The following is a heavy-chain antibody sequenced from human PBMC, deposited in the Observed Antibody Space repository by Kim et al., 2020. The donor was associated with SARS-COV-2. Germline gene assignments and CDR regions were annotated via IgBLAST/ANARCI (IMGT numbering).Heavy chain of an antibody. CDR1: GFSFSNYA. Sequence: GGSLRLSCAASGFSFSNYAMAWVRQAPGKVLEWVSTISGSGDRTSYPDSVKGLFTIFRDNSKNMLYLQMNSLRVEDTAVYYCAKTDCSDVGCRVRDCWGQGTLVTVSS. CDR2: ISGSGDRT. D-gene: IGHD3-10*02. CDR3: AKTDCSDVGCRVRDC. V-gene: IGHV3-23*01. J-gene: IGHJ4*02.